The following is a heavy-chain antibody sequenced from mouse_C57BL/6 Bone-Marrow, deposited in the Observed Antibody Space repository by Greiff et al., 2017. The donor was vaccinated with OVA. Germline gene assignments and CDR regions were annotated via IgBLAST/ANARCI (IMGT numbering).Heavy chain of an antibody. Sequence: QVQLQQPGAELVKPGASVTLSCKASGYTFTSYWMHWVKQRPGQGLEWIGMIHPNSGSTNYNEKFKSKATLTVDKSSSTAYMQLSSLTSEDSAVYYCAREGYPYYAMDYWGQGTSVTVSS. CDR3: AREGYPYYAMDY. CDR1: GYTFTSYW. D-gene: IGHD2-2*01. CDR2: IHPNSGST. V-gene: IGHV1-64*01. J-gene: IGHJ4*01.